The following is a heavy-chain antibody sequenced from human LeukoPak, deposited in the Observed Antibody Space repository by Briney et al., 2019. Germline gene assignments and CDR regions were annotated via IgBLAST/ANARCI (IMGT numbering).Heavy chain of an antibody. Sequence: SETLSLTCTVSGGSISSYYWSWIRQPAGKGLEWIGRIYTSGSTNYNPSLKSRVTMSVDTSKNQFSLKLSSVTAADTAVYDCARGSVISVAVYYFDYWGQGTLVTVSS. J-gene: IGHJ4*02. CDR1: GGSISSYY. CDR3: ARGSVISVAVYYFDY. CDR2: IYTSGST. D-gene: IGHD2-21*01. V-gene: IGHV4-4*07.